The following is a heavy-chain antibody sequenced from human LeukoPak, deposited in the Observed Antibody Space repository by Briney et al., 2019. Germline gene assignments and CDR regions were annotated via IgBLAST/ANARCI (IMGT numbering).Heavy chain of an antibody. CDR2: IRYDGSNK. Sequence: GGSLRLSCAASGFTFSSYGMHWVRQAPGKGLEWVAFIRYDGSNKYYADSVKGRFTISRDNSKNTLYLQMNCLRAEDTAVYYCATTSITIFGVVIGFDYWGQGTLVTVSS. D-gene: IGHD3-3*01. CDR3: ATTSITIFGVVIGFDY. J-gene: IGHJ4*02. CDR1: GFTFSSYG. V-gene: IGHV3-30*02.